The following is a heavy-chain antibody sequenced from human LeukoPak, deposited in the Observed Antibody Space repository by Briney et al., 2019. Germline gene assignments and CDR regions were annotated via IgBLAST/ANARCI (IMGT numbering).Heavy chain of an antibody. J-gene: IGHJ4*02. D-gene: IGHD3-9*01. V-gene: IGHV4-34*01. CDR2: IHYTGAT. Sequence: SETLSLTCAVFGRSISGYYWSWMRQPPGKGLEWVGEIHYTGATSYNPSLKSRATISIETSKNQVSLRLSSVTAADTAVYYCTRGNILSGYCFDFWGQGALVTVSS. CDR1: GRSISGYY. CDR3: TRGNILSGYCFDF.